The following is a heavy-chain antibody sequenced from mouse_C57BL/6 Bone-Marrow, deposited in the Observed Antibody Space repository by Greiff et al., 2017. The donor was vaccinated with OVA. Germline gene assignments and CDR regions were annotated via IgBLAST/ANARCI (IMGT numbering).Heavy chain of an antibody. CDR3: ARGGIYYGYDGDYYYAMDY. V-gene: IGHV1-19*01. D-gene: IGHD2-2*01. CDR1: GYTFTDYY. Sequence: EVQLQQSGPVLVKPGASVKMSCKASGYTFTDYYMNWVKQSHGQSLEWIGVINPYNGGTSYNQKFKGTATLTVDQSSSTAYMELNSLTSEDSAGYYCARGGIYYGYDGDYYYAMDYWGQGTSVTVSS. J-gene: IGHJ4*01. CDR2: INPYNGGT.